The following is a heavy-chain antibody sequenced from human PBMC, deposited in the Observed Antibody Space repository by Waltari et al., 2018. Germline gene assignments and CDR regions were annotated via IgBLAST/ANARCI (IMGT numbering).Heavy chain of an antibody. D-gene: IGHD3-10*01. Sequence: DVQLVESGGGLVKPGGSLRLSCAVPGLTFSNAWMSWVRQAPGKGLEWVGRIKSTTDGGTTDYAAPVKGRFTISRDDSKDTLWLQMNSLKTEDTAVYYCSTWTMVRGTLFDYWGQGTLVTVSS. CDR2: IKSTTDGGTT. V-gene: IGHV3-15*01. CDR1: GLTFSNAW. J-gene: IGHJ4*02. CDR3: STWTMVRGTLFDY.